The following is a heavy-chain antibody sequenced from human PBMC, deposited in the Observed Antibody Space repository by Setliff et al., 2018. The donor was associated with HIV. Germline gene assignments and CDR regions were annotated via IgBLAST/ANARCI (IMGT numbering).Heavy chain of an antibody. J-gene: IGHJ4*02. Sequence: SETLSLTCVVSGDSIDNKYYWAWIRQPPGRGLEWIGTVYHTGTAYYNPALKSRVTISVDPSTEQFSLRLTSVTAADTALYYCARVDTILQFFDYWGQGIAVTVSS. V-gene: IGHV4-38-2*01. CDR3: ARVDTILQFFDY. D-gene: IGHD5-18*01. CDR1: GDSIDNKYY. CDR2: VYHTGTA.